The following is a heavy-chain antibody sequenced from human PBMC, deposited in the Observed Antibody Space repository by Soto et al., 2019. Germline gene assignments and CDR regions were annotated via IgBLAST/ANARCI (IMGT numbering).Heavy chain of an antibody. Sequence: PSETLSLTCSVSGYLISSGYYWGWVRQTPGKGLEWLGSIDYSGRTYKNPSLKSRVSASVDLSKNQFSLKLSSVTAADTAVYYCARSWYGSGSYYIPYFDYWGQGTLVTVSS. D-gene: IGHD3-10*01. CDR2: IDYSGRT. V-gene: IGHV4-38-2*01. CDR3: ARSWYGSGSYYIPYFDY. CDR1: GYLISSGYY. J-gene: IGHJ4*02.